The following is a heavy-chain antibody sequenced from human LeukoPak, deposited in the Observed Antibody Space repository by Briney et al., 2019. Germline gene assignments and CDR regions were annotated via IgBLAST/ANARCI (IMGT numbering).Heavy chain of an antibody. CDR2: ISAYNGNT. Sequence: ASVKVSCMASGYTFTSYGISWVRQAPGQGLEWMGWISAYNGNTNYAQKLQGRVTMTTDTSTSTAYMELRSLRSDDTAVYYCARDRCSGGSCYSAGFDYWGQGTLVTVSS. D-gene: IGHD2-15*01. CDR1: GYTFTSYG. CDR3: ARDRCSGGSCYSAGFDY. V-gene: IGHV1-18*04. J-gene: IGHJ4*02.